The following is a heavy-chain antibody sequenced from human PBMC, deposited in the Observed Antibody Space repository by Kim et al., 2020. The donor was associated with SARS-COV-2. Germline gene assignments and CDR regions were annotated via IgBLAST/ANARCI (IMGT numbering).Heavy chain of an antibody. CDR1: GFTFSSYS. CDR2: ISSSSSYI. V-gene: IGHV3-21*01. Sequence: GGSLRLSCAASGFTFSSYSMNWVRQAPGKGLEWVSSISSSSSYIYYADSVKGRFTISRDNAKNSLYLQMNSLRAEDTAVYYCARWTEYYYDSSGYSILGGTFDYWGQGTLVTVSS. J-gene: IGHJ4*02. CDR3: ARWTEYYYDSSGYSILGGTFDY. D-gene: IGHD3-22*01.